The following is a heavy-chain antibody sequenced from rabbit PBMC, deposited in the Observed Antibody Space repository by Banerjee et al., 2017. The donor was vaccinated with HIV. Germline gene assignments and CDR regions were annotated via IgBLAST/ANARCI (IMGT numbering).Heavy chain of an antibody. V-gene: IGHV1S7*01. D-gene: IGHD8-1*01. CDR2: IVPVFGDT. Sequence: QLLESGGGLVQPGGSLKLSCKASGFDFSSYSMQWFRQAPGKGVEWIGYIVPVFGDTCYAGWVNGRFTISSHNAQNTLYLQLNSLTAADTATYFCARGGAGSSYYTTYFNLWGQGTLVTVS. J-gene: IGHJ4*01. CDR1: GFDFSSYS. CDR3: ARGGAGSSYYTTYFNL.